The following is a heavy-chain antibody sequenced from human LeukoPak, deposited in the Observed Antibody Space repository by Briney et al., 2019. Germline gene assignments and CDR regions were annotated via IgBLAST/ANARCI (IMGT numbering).Heavy chain of an antibody. CDR3: ARDQGDAFDI. CDR2: IYYSGST. V-gene: IGHV4-61*01. CDR1: GGSVSSGSYY. J-gene: IGHJ3*02. Sequence: SETLSLTCTVSGGSVSSGSYYWSWIRQPPGKGLEWIGYIYYSGSTNYNPSLKSRVTISVDTSKNQISLKLSSVTAADTAVYYCARDQGDAFDIWGQGTMVTVSS.